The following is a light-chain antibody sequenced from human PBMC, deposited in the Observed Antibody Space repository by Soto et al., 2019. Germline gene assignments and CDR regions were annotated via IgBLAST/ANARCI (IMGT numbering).Light chain of an antibody. CDR1: QSVSGN. CDR2: GAS. J-gene: IGKJ1*01. CDR3: QQYGSSPPTT. V-gene: IGKV3D-15*01. Sequence: EIVMTQSPATLSVSPGERATLSCRASQSVSGNLAWYQQRPGQTPRLLIYGASTRATGIPARFSGSGSGTEFTLTISSLQPDDFATYYCQQYGSSPPTTFGQGTKVDIK.